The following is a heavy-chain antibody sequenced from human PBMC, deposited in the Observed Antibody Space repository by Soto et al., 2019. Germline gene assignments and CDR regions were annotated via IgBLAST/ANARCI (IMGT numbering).Heavy chain of an antibody. Sequence: QITLKESGPTLVKPTQTLTLTCSFSGFSLSTSGVSVSWIRQPPGEALEWLALIYWDDDKRYSPSLQGRVTIYKNTSKNQVVLIMTNMDPVDTATYFCPYNDDTVAGSGVYWGQGILVAVAS. CDR3: PYNDDTVAGSGVY. J-gene: IGHJ4*02. CDR2: IYWDDDK. D-gene: IGHD6-19*01. V-gene: IGHV2-5*02. CDR1: GFSLSTSGVS.